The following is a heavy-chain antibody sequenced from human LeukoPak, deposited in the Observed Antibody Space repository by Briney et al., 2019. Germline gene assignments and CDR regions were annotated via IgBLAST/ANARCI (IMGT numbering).Heavy chain of an antibody. V-gene: IGHV1-3*01. J-gene: IGHJ4*02. CDR2: INAGNGNT. Sequence: ASVKVSCKASGYTFTSYAIHWVRQAPGQRLEWMGWINAGNGNTKYSQKFQGRVTITRDTSASTAYMELSSLRSEDTAVYYCARVLVGTFGYYFDYWGQGTLVTVSS. D-gene: IGHD1-26*01. CDR1: GYTFTSYA. CDR3: ARVLVGTFGYYFDY.